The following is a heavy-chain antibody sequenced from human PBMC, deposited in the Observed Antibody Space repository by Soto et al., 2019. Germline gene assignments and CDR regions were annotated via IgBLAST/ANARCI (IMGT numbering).Heavy chain of an antibody. CDR3: ARVGALRYFDWLYQNDAFDI. CDR1: GFTFSSYA. CDR2: ISYDGSNK. J-gene: IGHJ3*02. D-gene: IGHD3-9*01. Sequence: GGSLRLSCAASGFTFSSYAMHWVRQAPGKGLEWVAVISYDGSNKYYADSVKGRFTISRDNSKNTLYLQMNSLRAEDTAVYYCARVGALRYFDWLYQNDAFDIWGQGTMVTVSS. V-gene: IGHV3-30-3*01.